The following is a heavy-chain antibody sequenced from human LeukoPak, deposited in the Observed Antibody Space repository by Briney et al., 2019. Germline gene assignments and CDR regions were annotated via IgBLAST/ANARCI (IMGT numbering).Heavy chain of an antibody. J-gene: IGHJ5*02. D-gene: IGHD3-3*01. CDR3: ARGCYDFWSGYLRRFHNWFDP. CDR1: GGSISSSSYY. Sequence: SETLSLTCTVSGGSISSSSYYWGWIRPPPGKGLEWIGSIYYSGSTYYNSSLKSRVTISVDTSKNQFSLKLSSVTAADTAVYYCARGCYDFWSGYLRRFHNWFDPWGQGTLVTVSS. CDR2: IYYSGST. V-gene: IGHV4-39*01.